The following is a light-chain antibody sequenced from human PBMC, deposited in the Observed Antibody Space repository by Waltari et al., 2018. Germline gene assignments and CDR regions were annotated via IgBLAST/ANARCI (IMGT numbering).Light chain of an antibody. CDR3: QQYKSYPLT. CDR2: KAS. CDR1: QTISTW. Sequence: DIQMTQSPSTLSASVGDRVTITCRASQTISTWLAWYQQKPGKAPNLLIYKASSLESGVPSRFSGSGSGTEFPLTISSLQPDDFATYYCQQYKSYPLTFGQGTKVEIK. V-gene: IGKV1-5*03. J-gene: IGKJ1*01.